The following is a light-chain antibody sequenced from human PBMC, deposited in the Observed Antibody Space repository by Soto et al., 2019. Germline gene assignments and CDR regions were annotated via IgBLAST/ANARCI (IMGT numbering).Light chain of an antibody. CDR2: GVS. Sequence: EIVMTQSPATLSVSPWERATLSCRASQSVNNNLAWYQQKPGQAPRLLIHGVSTRATVIPARFSGSGSGTEFTFTISSLQSEDFAVYYCLQYNNWPLTFGGGTKVDIK. J-gene: IGKJ4*01. CDR3: LQYNNWPLT. CDR1: QSVNNN. V-gene: IGKV3-15*01.